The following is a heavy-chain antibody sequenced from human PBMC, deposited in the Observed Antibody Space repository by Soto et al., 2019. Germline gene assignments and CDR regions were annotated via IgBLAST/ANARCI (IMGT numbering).Heavy chain of an antibody. CDR1: GFTLSDHH. Sequence: EVQLVESGGGLVQPGGSLRLSCVVSGFTLSDHHMNWVRQAPGKGLEWLGRTRRKSDAYGTEYAAYMKDRVTVSRDDSKNSVFLQMNSLKTEDTAMYYCVGESFDCLDDWGQGTLVTVSS. J-gene: IGHJ4*02. D-gene: IGHD3-16*01. V-gene: IGHV3-72*01. CDR2: TRRKSDAYGT. CDR3: VGESFDCLDD.